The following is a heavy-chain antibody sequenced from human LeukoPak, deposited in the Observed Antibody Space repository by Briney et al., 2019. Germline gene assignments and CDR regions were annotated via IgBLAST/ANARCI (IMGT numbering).Heavy chain of an antibody. CDR2: IRYDGSNK. Sequence: GGSLRLSCAASGFTFSDYYMSWIRQAPGKGLEWVAFIRYDGSNKYYADSVRGRFTISRDNSKNTLYPQMNSLRAEDTAVYFCAKGSKAVLFTRDHYMDVWGKGTTVTISS. CDR1: GFTFSDYY. J-gene: IGHJ6*03. V-gene: IGHV3-30*02. CDR3: AKGSKAVLFTRDHYMDV. D-gene: IGHD6-19*01.